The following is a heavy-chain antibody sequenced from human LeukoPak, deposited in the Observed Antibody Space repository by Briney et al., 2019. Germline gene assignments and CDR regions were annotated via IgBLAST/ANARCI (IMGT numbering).Heavy chain of an antibody. D-gene: IGHD6-25*01. Sequence: SETLSLTCTVSGGSISGYYWGWIRQPPGKGLEWIGSIYHSGSTYYNPSLKSRVTISVDTSKNQFSLKLSSVTAADTAVYYCARDSASPDLWGRGTLVTVSS. CDR3: ARDSASPDL. CDR2: IYHSGST. V-gene: IGHV4-38-2*02. CDR1: GGSISGYY. J-gene: IGHJ2*01.